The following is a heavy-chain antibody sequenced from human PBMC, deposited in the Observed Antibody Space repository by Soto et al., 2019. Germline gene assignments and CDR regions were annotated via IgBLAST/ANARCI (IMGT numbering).Heavy chain of an antibody. J-gene: IGHJ6*03. CDR1: GYTFTSYG. D-gene: IGHD4-17*01. Sequence: ASVKVSCKASGYTFTSYGISWVRQAPGQGLEWMGWISAYNGNTNYAQKLQGRVTMTTDTSTGKAYMELGSLRSDDTAVYYCARDVRASGDYPHYYYYYMDVWGKGTTVTVSS. V-gene: IGHV1-18*01. CDR2: ISAYNGNT. CDR3: ARDVRASGDYPHYYYYYMDV.